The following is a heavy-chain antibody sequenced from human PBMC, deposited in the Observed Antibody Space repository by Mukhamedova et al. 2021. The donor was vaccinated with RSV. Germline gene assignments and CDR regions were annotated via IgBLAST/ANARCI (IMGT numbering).Heavy chain of an antibody. CDR3: TRFYSSSGHTGGDY. Sequence: DFAITWVRQAPGKGLAWVSFTRSKNYRGTTEYVASVKGRSTISRDDSNSIAYLQMDSLKVEDTALYYCTRFYSSSGHTGGDYWG. V-gene: IGHV3-49*04. J-gene: IGHJ4*01. CDR1: DFA. CDR2: TRSKNYRGTT. D-gene: IGHD2-2*01.